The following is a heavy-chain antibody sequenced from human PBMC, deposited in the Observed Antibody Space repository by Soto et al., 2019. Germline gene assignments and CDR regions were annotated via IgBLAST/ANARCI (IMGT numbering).Heavy chain of an antibody. Sequence: GGSLRLSCAASGFTFSSYAMSWVRQAPGKGLEWVSAISGSAGSTYYADSVKGRFTISRDNSKNTLYLQMNSLRAEDTAVYYCAKDLREELPDALDAFDIWGQGTMVTVSS. J-gene: IGHJ3*02. V-gene: IGHV3-23*01. CDR3: AKDLREELPDALDAFDI. CDR2: ISGSAGST. D-gene: IGHD1-26*01. CDR1: GFTFSSYA.